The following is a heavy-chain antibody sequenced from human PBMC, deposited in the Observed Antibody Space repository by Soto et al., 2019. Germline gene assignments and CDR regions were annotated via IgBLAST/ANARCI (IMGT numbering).Heavy chain of an antibody. D-gene: IGHD1-26*01. Sequence: QVHLQESGPGLVKPSGTLSLTCAVSGGSISSTNWWTWVRQPPGKGLDWIGEIYHSGSANYNPSLKSRVTISVDKSNNQFSLRLNSVTAADTAVYYCVRGGTGSIDYWGQGTLVTVSS. CDR3: VRGGTGSIDY. V-gene: IGHV4-4*02. J-gene: IGHJ4*02. CDR1: GGSISSTNW. CDR2: IYHSGSA.